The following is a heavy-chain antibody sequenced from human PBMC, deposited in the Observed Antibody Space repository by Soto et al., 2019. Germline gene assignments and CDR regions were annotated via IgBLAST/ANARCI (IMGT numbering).Heavy chain of an antibody. D-gene: IGHD3-10*01. CDR1: GYSFTSYW. CDR3: ARGVRGGLWVHAFDI. J-gene: IGHJ3*02. Sequence: PGESLKISCKGSGYSFTSYWIGWVRQMPGKGLEWMGIIYPGDPDTRYSPSFQGQVTISADKSISTAYLQWSSLKASDTAMYYCARGVRGGLWVHAFDIWGQGTMVTVSS. CDR2: IYPGDPDT. V-gene: IGHV5-51*01.